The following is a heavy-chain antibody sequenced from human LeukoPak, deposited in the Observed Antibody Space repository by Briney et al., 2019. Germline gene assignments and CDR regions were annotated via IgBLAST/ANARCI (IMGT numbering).Heavy chain of an antibody. D-gene: IGHD2-2*01. CDR1: GFIFSSDA. J-gene: IGHJ4*02. CDR3: ARDGTGGYCSSTSCLTPADFDY. Sequence: GGSLRLSCAASGFIFSSDAMNWVRLAPGKGLEWVPSVSGSGGSTFYADSVKGRFAISRDNSKNTLYLQMNSLRAEDTAVYYCARDGTGGYCSSTSCLTPADFDYWGQGTLVTVTS. CDR2: VSGSGGST. V-gene: IGHV3-23*01.